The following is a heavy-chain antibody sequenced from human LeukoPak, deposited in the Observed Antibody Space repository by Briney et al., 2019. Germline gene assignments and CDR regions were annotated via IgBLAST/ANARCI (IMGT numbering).Heavy chain of an antibody. J-gene: IGHJ4*02. V-gene: IGHV4-38-2*01. CDR3: ARRATTDYYFDN. CDR1: GYSISSGYY. D-gene: IGHD5-12*01. CDR2: IFHSGGT. Sequence: PSETLSLTCAVSGYSISSGYYWGWIRQPPGKGLEWIGSIFHSGGTYYNPSLKSRVTISVDTSKNQFSLKLRSVTAADTAVYYCARRATTDYYFDNWGQGTLVTVSS.